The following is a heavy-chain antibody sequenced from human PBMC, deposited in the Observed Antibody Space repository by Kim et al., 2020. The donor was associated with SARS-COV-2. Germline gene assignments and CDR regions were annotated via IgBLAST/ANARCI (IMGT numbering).Heavy chain of an antibody. CDR3: ARGPVAYYFDY. J-gene: IGHJ4*02. CDR2: ISYDGSNK. D-gene: IGHD2-2*01. Sequence: GGSLRLSCAASGFTFSSYAMHWVRQAPGKGLEWVAVISYDGSNKYYADSVKGRFTISRDNSKNTLYLQMNSLRAEDTAVYYCARGPVAYYFDYWGQGTLVTVSS. V-gene: IGHV3-30-3*01. CDR1: GFTFSSYA.